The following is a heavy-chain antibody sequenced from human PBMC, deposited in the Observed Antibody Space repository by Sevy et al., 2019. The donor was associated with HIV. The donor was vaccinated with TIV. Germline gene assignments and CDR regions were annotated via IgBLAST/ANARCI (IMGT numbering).Heavy chain of an antibody. Sequence: GGSLRLSCAASGFTFSSYAMHWVRQAPGKGLEWVAVISYDGSNKYYADSVKGRFTISRGNSKNTLYLQMNSLRAEDTAVYYCARVIYSSGWYYLDYWGQGTLVTVSS. J-gene: IGHJ4*02. CDR3: ARVIYSSGWYYLDY. D-gene: IGHD6-19*01. V-gene: IGHV3-30-3*01. CDR1: GFTFSSYA. CDR2: ISYDGSNK.